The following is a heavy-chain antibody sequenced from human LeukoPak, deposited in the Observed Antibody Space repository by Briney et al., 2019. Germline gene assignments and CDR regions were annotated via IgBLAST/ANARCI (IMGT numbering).Heavy chain of an antibody. CDR1: GFTFSSYA. CDR2: ISSSGRTI. V-gene: IGHV3-48*03. Sequence: GGSLRLSCAASGFTFSSYAMNWVRQAPGKGLEWVSYISSSGRTIYYADSVKGRFTISRDNAKNSLYLQMNSLTVEDTSVYFCAGHFDYWGQGTLVTVSS. CDR3: AGHFDY. J-gene: IGHJ4*02.